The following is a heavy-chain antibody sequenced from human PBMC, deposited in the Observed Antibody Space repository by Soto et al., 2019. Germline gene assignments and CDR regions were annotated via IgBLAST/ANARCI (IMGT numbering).Heavy chain of an antibody. CDR1: GGSFSGYY. J-gene: IGHJ6*02. Sequence: SETLSLTCAVYGGSFSGYYWSWIRQPPGKGLEWIGEINHSRSTNYNPSHKSRVNISVDTSKNQFSLKQSSVTATDKTEYYCAREYGDYGRTYGMDVWGQGTTVTV. CDR2: INHSRST. CDR3: AREYGDYGRTYGMDV. V-gene: IGHV4-34*09. D-gene: IGHD4-17*01.